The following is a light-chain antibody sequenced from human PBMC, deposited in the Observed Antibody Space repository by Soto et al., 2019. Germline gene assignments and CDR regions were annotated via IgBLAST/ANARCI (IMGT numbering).Light chain of an antibody. CDR1: QGIGND. J-gene: IGKJ4*01. CDR2: TAS. V-gene: IGKV1-6*01. CDR3: LQDHNYPLT. Sequence: AIQMTQSPSSLSASVGDRVTITCRASQGIGNDLGWYQQKPGKAPNLLIYTASNLQSGVPSRFSGSGSGTDFTLTISSLQPEDFATYYCLQDHNYPLTFGGGTKVDIK.